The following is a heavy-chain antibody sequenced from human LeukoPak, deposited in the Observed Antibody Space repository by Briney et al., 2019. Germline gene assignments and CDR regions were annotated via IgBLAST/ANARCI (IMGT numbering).Heavy chain of an antibody. Sequence: PGGSLRLSCAASGFTFSSYSMNWVRQAPGKGLEWVSSISSSSSYIYYADSVKGRFTISRDNAKNSLYLQMNSLSAEDTAVYYCAATIAVADYYFDYWGQGTLVTVSS. CDR3: AATIAVADYYFDY. V-gene: IGHV3-21*01. CDR1: GFTFSSYS. J-gene: IGHJ4*02. CDR2: ISSSSSYI. D-gene: IGHD6-19*01.